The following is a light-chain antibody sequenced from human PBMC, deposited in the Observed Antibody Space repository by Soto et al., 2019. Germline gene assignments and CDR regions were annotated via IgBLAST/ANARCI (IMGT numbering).Light chain of an antibody. V-gene: IGKV3D-15*01. J-gene: IGKJ1*01. Sequence: EIVMTQSPATLSVSPGERAALSCRASQSVSGNLAWYQQKPGQAPRLLIYGASNRATGIPARFSGSGSGTEFTLTISSLQSEDFAIYYCQQYINWPPWTFGQGTKVEI. CDR2: GAS. CDR3: QQYINWPPWT. CDR1: QSVSGN.